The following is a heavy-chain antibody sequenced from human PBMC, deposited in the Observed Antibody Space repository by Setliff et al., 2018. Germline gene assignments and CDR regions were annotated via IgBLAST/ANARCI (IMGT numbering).Heavy chain of an antibody. J-gene: IGHJ6*03. CDR2: INPNSGGT. D-gene: IGHD3-3*01. CDR3: ARGRHPPWSGYPYYYMDV. CDR1: GYRLIEVS. V-gene: IGHV1-2*04. Sequence: ASVKVSCKVSGYRLIEVSMHWVRQAPGQGLEWMGWINPNSGGTNYAQKFQGWVTMTRDTSISTAYMELSRLRSKDTAVYYCARGRHPPWSGYPYYYMDVWGKGTTVTVSS.